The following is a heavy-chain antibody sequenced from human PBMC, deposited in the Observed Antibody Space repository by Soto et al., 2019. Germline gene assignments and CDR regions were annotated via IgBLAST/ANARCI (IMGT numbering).Heavy chain of an antibody. D-gene: IGHD7-27*01. CDR3: AREAITGELDY. CDR2: ISGYNGHT. CDR1: GYTFTSYG. V-gene: IGHV1-18*01. Sequence: QVQLVQSGAEVKKPGASVKVSCKASGYTFTSYGISWVRQAPGQGLEWMGWISGYNGHTKYAQKVQGRVTMTTDTSTSTGYMELRSLRSDDTAMYYCAREAITGELDYWGQGTLVTVSS. J-gene: IGHJ4*02.